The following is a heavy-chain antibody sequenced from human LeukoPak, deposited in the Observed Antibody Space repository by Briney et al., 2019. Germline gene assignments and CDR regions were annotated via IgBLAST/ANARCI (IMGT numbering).Heavy chain of an antibody. CDR1: GSSISGWY. Sequence: KSSETLSLTCTVSGSSISGWYWSWIWQPPGKGLEWIGYIYGSGYTNYNPSLKSRVTMSIDTSKNHFSLKLTSVTAADTATYYCARETSLAGFASGLGFNYWGQGILVTVSS. CDR2: IYGSGYT. D-gene: IGHD6-19*01. CDR3: ARETSLAGFASGLGFNY. J-gene: IGHJ4*02. V-gene: IGHV4-59*01.